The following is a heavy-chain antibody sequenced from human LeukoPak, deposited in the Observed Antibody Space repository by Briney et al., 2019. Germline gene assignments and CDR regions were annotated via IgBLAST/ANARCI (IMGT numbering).Heavy chain of an antibody. CDR2: ISAYNGNT. J-gene: IGHJ1*01. Sequence: ASVKVSCKASGYTFTSYGISWLRQAPGQGLEWMGWISAYNGNTNYAQKLQGRVTMTTDTSTSTAYMELRSLRSDDTAVYFCARAPYYFDTSDSKYFQHWGQGTLVTVSS. V-gene: IGHV1-18*01. CDR1: GYTFTSYG. CDR3: ARAPYYFDTSDSKYFQH. D-gene: IGHD3-22*01.